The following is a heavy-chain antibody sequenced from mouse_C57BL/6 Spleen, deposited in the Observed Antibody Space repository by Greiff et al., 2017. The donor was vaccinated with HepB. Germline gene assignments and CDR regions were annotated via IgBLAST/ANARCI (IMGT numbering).Heavy chain of an antibody. V-gene: IGHV1-52*01. D-gene: IGHD1-1*01. J-gene: IGHJ2*01. Sequence: QVQLKQPGAELVRPGSSVKLSCKASGYTFTSYWMHWVKQRPIQGLEWIGNIDPSDSETHYNQKFKDKATLTVDKSSSTAYMQLSSLTSEDSAVYYCARGSTTVSDYWGQGTTLTVSS. CDR3: ARGSTTVSDY. CDR2: IDPSDSET. CDR1: GYTFTSYW.